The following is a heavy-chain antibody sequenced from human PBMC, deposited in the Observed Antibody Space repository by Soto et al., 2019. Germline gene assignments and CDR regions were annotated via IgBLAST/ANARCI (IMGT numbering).Heavy chain of an antibody. V-gene: IGHV3-74*01. J-gene: IGHJ5*02. CDR2: INSDGSTR. D-gene: IGHD2-2*01. CDR3: AKVAYGAYHFDP. Sequence: EVQLVESGGGLVQPGGSLRLSCAASGFSFSSYWMHWVRQAPGEGLVWVSRINSDGSTRSYADSVKGRFTISRDNAKNTLFLQMNSLSAEDTAVYYCAKVAYGAYHFDPWGQGTLDT. CDR1: GFSFSSYW.